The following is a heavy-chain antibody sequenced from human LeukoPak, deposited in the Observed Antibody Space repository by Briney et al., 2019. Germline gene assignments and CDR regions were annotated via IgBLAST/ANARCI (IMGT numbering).Heavy chain of an antibody. V-gene: IGHV1-2*02. CDR2: INPNSGGT. Sequence: ASVKVSCKASGYTFTGYYMHWVRQAPGQGLKWMGWINPNSGGTNYAQKFQGRVTMTRDTSISTAYMELSRLRSDDTAVYYCARGSLRSHKVFYWGQGTLVTVSS. CDR3: ARGSLRSHKVFY. CDR1: GYTFTGYY. D-gene: IGHD4-17*01. J-gene: IGHJ4*02.